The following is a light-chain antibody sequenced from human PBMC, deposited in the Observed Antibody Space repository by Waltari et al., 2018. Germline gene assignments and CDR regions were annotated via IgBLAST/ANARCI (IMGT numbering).Light chain of an antibody. CDR3: QQYFRTPFT. Sequence: DVVMTQSPLSLPVTLGQPASISCRPSQSLVYSDGNTYLNWFQQRPGQSPRRLIYKVSNRDSGVPDRFSGSGSGADFTLTISSLRAEDVAVYYCQQYFRTPFTFGQGTRLDIK. J-gene: IGKJ2*01. CDR2: KVS. CDR1: QSLVYSDGNTY. V-gene: IGKV2-30*01.